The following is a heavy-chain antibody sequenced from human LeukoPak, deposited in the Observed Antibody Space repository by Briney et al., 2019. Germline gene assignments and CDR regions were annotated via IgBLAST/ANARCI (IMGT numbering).Heavy chain of an antibody. V-gene: IGHV1-8*01. J-gene: IGHJ6*03. CDR3: ARHPYYYGSGKYYMDV. Sequence: PGASVKVSCKASGYTFTSYDINWVRQATGQGLEWMGWMNPNSGNTGYAQKFQGRVTMTRNTSISTAYMELSSLRSEDTAVYYCARHPYYYGSGKYYMDVWGKGTTVTVS. CDR1: GYTFTSYD. D-gene: IGHD3-10*01. CDR2: MNPNSGNT.